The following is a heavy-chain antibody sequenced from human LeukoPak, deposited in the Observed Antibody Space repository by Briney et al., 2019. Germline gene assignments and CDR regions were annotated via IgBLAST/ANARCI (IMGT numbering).Heavy chain of an antibody. V-gene: IGHV1-46*01. J-gene: IGHJ4*02. CDR1: GYTFTSYY. CDR2: INPSGGST. CDR3: ARDVGDYESFDY. D-gene: IGHD4-17*01. Sequence: ASVKVSCKASGYTFTSYYMHWVRQAPGQGLEWMGIINPSGGSTSYAQKFQGRVTMTRDTSTSTAYMELSSLRSEDTAVYYCARDVGDYESFDYWGQGTLVTVSS.